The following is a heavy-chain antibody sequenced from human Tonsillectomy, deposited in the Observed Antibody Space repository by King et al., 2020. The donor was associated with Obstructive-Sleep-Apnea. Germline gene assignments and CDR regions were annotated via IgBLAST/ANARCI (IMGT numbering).Heavy chain of an antibody. J-gene: IGHJ4*02. CDR2: IYYSGST. CDR1: GGSISSGDYY. V-gene: IGHV4-30-4*01. D-gene: IGHD4-17*01. Sequence: QLQESGPGLVKPSQTLSLTCTVSGGSISSGDYYWSWIRQPPGKGLEWIGYIYYSGSTYYNPSLKSRVTISVDKSKNQFSLKLSSVTAADTAVYYCARDPTDYGDYVGYWGQGTLVTVSS. CDR3: ARDPTDYGDYVGY.